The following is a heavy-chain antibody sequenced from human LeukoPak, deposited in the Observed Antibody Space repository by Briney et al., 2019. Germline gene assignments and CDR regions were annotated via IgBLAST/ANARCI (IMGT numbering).Heavy chain of an antibody. D-gene: IGHD3-22*01. V-gene: IGHV4-39*02. CDR3: ARRSGAYYSSYAY. J-gene: IGHJ4*02. CDR1: GGSISSYY. Sequence: TSETLSLTCTVSGGSISSYYWDWIRQPPGKGLDWIGSIYDSGTAYYNPSLKSRVTMSVDTSKNHFSLKLSSVTAADTAVYYCARRSGAYYSSYAYWGQGTLVTVSS. CDR2: IYDSGTA.